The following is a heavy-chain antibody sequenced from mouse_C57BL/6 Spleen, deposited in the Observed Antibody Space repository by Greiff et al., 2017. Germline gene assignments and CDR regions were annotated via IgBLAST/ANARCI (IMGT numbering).Heavy chain of an antibody. D-gene: IGHD6-1*01. CDR2: IDPSDSYN. CDR1: GYTFTSYW. V-gene: IGHV1-69*01. Sequence: QVQLQQPGAELVMPGASVKLSCKASGYTFTSYWMHWVKQRPGQGLEWIGEIDPSDSYNNYNQKFKGKSTLTVDKSSSTAYMQLSSLTSEDSAVYYCARGSASYYFDYWGQGTTLTVSS. CDR3: ARGSASYYFDY. J-gene: IGHJ2*01.